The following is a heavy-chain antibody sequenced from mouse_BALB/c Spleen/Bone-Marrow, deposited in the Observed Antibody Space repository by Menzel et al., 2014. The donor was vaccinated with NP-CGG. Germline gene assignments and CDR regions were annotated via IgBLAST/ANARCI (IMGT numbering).Heavy chain of an antibody. Sequence: EVKLQESGGGLVQPGGSRILSCAASGFTFCSFGMHWVRQAPEKGLEWVAYISSGSSTIYYVDTVKGRFTISRDNPKNTLFLKMPRLRSEDTAMYYCARRYYGSSISYFDYWGQGTTLTVSS. D-gene: IGHD1-1*01. CDR2: ISSGSSTI. CDR3: ARRYYGSSISYFDY. V-gene: IGHV5-17*02. CDR1: GFTFCSFG. J-gene: IGHJ2*01.